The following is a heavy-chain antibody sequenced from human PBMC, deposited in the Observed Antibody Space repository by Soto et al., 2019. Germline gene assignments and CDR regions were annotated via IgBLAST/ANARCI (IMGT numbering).Heavy chain of an antibody. CDR1: GCTYSSYA. J-gene: IGHJ4*02. CDR2: IIPIFGTA. Sequence: SVRVSCKASGCTYSSYAISWVRQAPGQGLEWMGGIIPIFGTASYAQKFQGRVTITADESTSTAYMELSSLRSEDTAVYSCARDSKYSSSEQYYFDYWGQGDLVAVSS. V-gene: IGHV1-69*13. D-gene: IGHD6-6*01. CDR3: ARDSKYSSSEQYYFDY.